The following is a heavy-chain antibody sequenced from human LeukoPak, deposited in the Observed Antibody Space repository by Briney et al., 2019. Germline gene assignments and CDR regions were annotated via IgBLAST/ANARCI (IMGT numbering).Heavy chain of an antibody. CDR3: ATLGGSYFGDY. CDR1: GFTFSSYA. Sequence: GGSLRLSCAASGFTFSSYAMSWVRQAPGKGLEWVSAISGSGGSTYYADSVKGRFTISRDNSKNTLYLQMNSLRAEDTAIYYCATLGGSYFGDYWGQGTLVTVSS. CDR2: ISGSGGST. J-gene: IGHJ4*02. D-gene: IGHD1-26*01. V-gene: IGHV3-23*01.